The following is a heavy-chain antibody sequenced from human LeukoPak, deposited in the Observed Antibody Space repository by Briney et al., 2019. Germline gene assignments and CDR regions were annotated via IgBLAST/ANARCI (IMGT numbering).Heavy chain of an antibody. D-gene: IGHD3-3*01. CDR1: GFTFTSHD. CDR3: ARASRPSYDFWSGYSYYYYMDV. Sequence: ASVKVSCKTSGFTFTSHDINWVRQATGQGLEWMGWMNYNSGNTGYAQKFKGRVTMTRNTSISTAYMELSSLRSEDTAVYYCARASRPSYDFWSGYSYYYYMDVWSKGTTVTVSS. CDR2: MNYNSGNT. J-gene: IGHJ6*03. V-gene: IGHV1-8*01.